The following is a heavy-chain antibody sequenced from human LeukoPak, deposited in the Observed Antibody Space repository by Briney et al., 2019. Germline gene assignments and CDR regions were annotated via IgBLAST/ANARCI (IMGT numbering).Heavy chain of an antibody. CDR2: ISSNGGST. Sequence: GGSLRLSCSASGFTFSSYAMHWVRQAPGKGLEYVSAISSNGGSTYYADSVKGRFTISRDNSKNMLYLQMNSLRAEDTAVYYCAKPYYYGSRSYMDYWGQGTLVTVSS. D-gene: IGHD3-10*01. V-gene: IGHV3-64*04. J-gene: IGHJ4*02. CDR1: GFTFSSYA. CDR3: AKPYYYGSRSYMDY.